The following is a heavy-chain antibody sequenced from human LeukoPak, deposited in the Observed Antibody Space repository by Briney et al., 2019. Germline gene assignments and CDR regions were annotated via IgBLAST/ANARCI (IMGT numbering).Heavy chain of an antibody. CDR3: AGGRHYCSSSSCYGGNLDDAFDI. D-gene: IGHD2-2*01. CDR1: GYTFTNYG. J-gene: IGHJ3*02. V-gene: IGHV1-2*02. Sequence: ASVKVSCKASGYTFTNYGITWVRQAPGQGLEWMGWINPNSGGTNYAQNFQGRVTMTRDTSISTAYMELSRLRSDDTAVYYCAGGRHYCSSSSCYGGNLDDAFDIWGQGTMVAVSS. CDR2: INPNSGGT.